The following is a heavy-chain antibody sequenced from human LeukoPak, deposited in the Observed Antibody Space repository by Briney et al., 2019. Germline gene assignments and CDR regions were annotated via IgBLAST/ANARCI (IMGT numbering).Heavy chain of an antibody. CDR3: ARDGGDSSGYQDY. J-gene: IGHJ4*02. V-gene: IGHV4-59*01. CDR1: GGSISSYY. D-gene: IGHD3-22*01. CDR2: IYYGGST. Sequence: SETLSLTCTVSGGSISSYYWSWIRQPPGKGLEWIGYIYYGGSTNYNPSLKSRVTISVDTSKNQFSLKLSSVTAADTAVYYCARDGGDSSGYQDYWGQGTLVTVSS.